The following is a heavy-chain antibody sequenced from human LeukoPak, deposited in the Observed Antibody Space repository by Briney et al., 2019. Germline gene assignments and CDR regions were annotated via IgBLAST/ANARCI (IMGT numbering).Heavy chain of an antibody. D-gene: IGHD3-10*01. CDR3: AGSGGLANQGAVFDY. J-gene: IGHJ4*02. Sequence: PSETLSLTCTVSGGSISSYYWSWIRQPPGKGLEWIGYTYYSGSINYNPSLKSRVTISVDTSRNQFSMKLNSVTAADTAVYYCAGSGGLANQGAVFDYWGQGTLVTVSS. CDR1: GGSISSYY. CDR2: TYYSGSI. V-gene: IGHV4-59*01.